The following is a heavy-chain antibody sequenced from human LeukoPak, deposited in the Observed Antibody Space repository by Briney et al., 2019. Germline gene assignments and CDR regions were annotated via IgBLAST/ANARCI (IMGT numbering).Heavy chain of an antibody. CDR3: ITAVNYYDSSGYYYNDY. V-gene: IGHV3-15*01. CDR1: GFTFSTAW. Sequence: PGGSLRLSCVASGFTFSTAWMSWLRQAPGKGLEWVGRIKKKDDGGTTDYAAPVKGRFTISRDDSKNTLYLQMNSLKTEDTAVYYCITAVNYYDSSGYYYNDYWGQGTLVTVSS. CDR2: IKKKDDGGTT. J-gene: IGHJ4*02. D-gene: IGHD3-22*01.